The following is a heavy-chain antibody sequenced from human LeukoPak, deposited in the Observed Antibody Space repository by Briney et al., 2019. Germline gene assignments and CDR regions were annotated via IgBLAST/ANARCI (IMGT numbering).Heavy chain of an antibody. CDR1: GFTFSSYG. D-gene: IGHD2-15*01. CDR2: IRYDGSNK. J-gene: IGHJ3*02. Sequence: TGGSLRLSCAASGFTFSSYGMHWVRQAPGKGLEWEAFIRYDGSNKYYADSVKGRFTISRDNAKNSLYLQMNSLRAEDTAVYYCARGAVVVAATDDAFEIWGQGTMVTVSS. CDR3: ARGAVVVAATDDAFEI. V-gene: IGHV3-30*02.